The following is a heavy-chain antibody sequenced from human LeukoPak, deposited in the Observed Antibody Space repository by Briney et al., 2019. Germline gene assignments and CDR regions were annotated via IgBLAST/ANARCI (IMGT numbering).Heavy chain of an antibody. V-gene: IGHV3-13*01. J-gene: IGHJ3*02. CDR1: GFTFSSYD. CDR2: LGTAGDR. CDR3: TRGGRDGFDI. Sequence: GRSLRLSCAASGFTFSSYDMHWVRQATGKGLEWVSGLGTAGDRYYSGSVKGRFTISRENAKSSLYLQMNSLTVGDTALYYCTRGGRDGFDIWGQETVVTVSS. D-gene: IGHD2-15*01.